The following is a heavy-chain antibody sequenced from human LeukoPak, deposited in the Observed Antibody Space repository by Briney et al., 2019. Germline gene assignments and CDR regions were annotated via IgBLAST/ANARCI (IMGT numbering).Heavy chain of an antibody. CDR1: GFTFSNYG. CDR3: AKDRGCFDP. J-gene: IGHJ5*02. V-gene: IGHV3-30*02. CDR2: IQNDGSNE. Sequence: GGSLRLSCAASGFTFSNYGMHWVRQAPGKGLEWVAFIQNDGSNEYYADSVRGRFTISRDNSKKTVHLQMNSLKTEDTALYYCAKDRGCFDPWGQGTLVTVSS.